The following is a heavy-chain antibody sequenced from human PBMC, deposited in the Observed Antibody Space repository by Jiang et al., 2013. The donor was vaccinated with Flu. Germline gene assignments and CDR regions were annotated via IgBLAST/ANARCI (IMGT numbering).Heavy chain of an antibody. J-gene: IGHJ4*02. CDR3: ARDGRSGNFLDL. CDR2: IYYTGST. V-gene: IGHV4-59*01. D-gene: IGHD1-26*01. CDR1: GGSISSYY. Sequence: ETLSLTCTVSGGSISSYYWSWIRQAPGKGLEWIGCIYYTGSTNYNPSLKSRVTISVDTSKNQFSLKLSSVTAADTAVYFCARDGRSGNFLDLWGQGTLVTVSS.